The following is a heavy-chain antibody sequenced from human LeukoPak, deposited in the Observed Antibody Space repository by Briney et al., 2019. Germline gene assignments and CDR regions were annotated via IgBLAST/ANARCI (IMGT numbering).Heavy chain of an antibody. J-gene: IGHJ4*02. CDR2: IGGRSGGT. D-gene: IGHD1-26*01. V-gene: IGHV3-23*01. Sequence: GSLRLSCAASGFTFSNYAMSWVRQAPGKGLEWVSAIGGRSGGTYYADSVKGRFTISRDNSKNTLYLEMNSLRDEDTAVYYCAKQNGGSYYGWDYFDYWGQGTLVTVSS. CDR3: AKQNGGSYYGWDYFDY. CDR1: GFTFSNYA.